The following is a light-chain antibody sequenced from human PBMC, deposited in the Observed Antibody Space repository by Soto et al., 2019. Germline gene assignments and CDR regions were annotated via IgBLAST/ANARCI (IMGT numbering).Light chain of an antibody. J-gene: IGKJ1*01. CDR1: QSVSSY. CDR3: QQYNNWPRT. Sequence: EIVLTQSPATLSLSLGERATLSCRASQSVSSYLAWYQQKPGQAPRLLIYDASNRATGIPARFSGSGSGTDFTLTISSLEPEDFAVYYCQQYNNWPRTFGQGTKVDIK. CDR2: DAS. V-gene: IGKV3-11*01.